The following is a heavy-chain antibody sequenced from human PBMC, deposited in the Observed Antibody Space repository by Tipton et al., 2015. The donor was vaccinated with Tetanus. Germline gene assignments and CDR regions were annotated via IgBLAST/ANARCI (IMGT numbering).Heavy chain of an antibody. CDR1: GFSFSTYG. Sequence: RPLRLSCAASGFSFSTYGIHWVRQAPGKGLEWVSGILWNSARIGYADSVKGRFTISIENAKNSLYLQMISLRAEDTAVYSCARGMAEASNCGGDCYSDYWGQGTLVTVSS. D-gene: IGHD2-21*02. V-gene: IGHV3-9*01. J-gene: IGHJ4*02. CDR2: ILWNSARI. CDR3: ARGMAEASNCGGDCYSDY.